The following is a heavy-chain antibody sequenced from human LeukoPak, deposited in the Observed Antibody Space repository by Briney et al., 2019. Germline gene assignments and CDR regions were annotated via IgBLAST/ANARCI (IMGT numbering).Heavy chain of an antibody. CDR1: GFTFSSYS. Sequence: PGGSLRLSCAASGFTFSSYSMNWVRQAPGKGLEWVSSISSSSSYIYYADSVKGRFTISRDNAKNSLYLQMNSLRAEDTAVYYCAREASGSDPNFDYWGQGTLVTVSS. V-gene: IGHV3-21*01. J-gene: IGHJ4*02. CDR3: AREASGSDPNFDY. CDR2: ISSSSSYI. D-gene: IGHD3-10*01.